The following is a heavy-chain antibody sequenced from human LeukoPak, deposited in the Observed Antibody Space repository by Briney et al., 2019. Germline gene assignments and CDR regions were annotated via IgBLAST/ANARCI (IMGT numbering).Heavy chain of an antibody. CDR3: ARGGREQWLGPPTSYYFDY. J-gene: IGHJ4*02. CDR2: IYYSGST. Sequence: SETLSLTCTVSGGSISSYYWSWIRQPPGKGLEGIGYIYYSGSTNYNPSLKSRVTISVDTPKNQFSLKLGSVTAADTGVYSCARGGREQWLGPPTSYYFDYWGQGTLVTVSS. V-gene: IGHV4-59*01. D-gene: IGHD6-19*01. CDR1: GGSISSYY.